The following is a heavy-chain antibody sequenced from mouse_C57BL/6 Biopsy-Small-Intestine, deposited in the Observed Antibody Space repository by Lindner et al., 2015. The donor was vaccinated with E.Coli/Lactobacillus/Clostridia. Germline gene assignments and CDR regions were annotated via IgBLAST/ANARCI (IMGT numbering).Heavy chain of an antibody. CDR1: GFTFTDYY. CDR3: ARSDYINDYYFDY. D-gene: IGHD2-12*01. V-gene: IGHV1-19*01. CDR2: IHPYNGAS. J-gene: IGHJ2*01. Sequence: VQLQESGPALVKPGASVKMSCAASGFTFTDYYLNWVKQSHGQSLEWIGIIHPYNGASTYNQKFKGTATLTVDKSSDTAYMELSSLTSEDSAVYYCARSDYINDYYFDYWGQGTTLTVSS.